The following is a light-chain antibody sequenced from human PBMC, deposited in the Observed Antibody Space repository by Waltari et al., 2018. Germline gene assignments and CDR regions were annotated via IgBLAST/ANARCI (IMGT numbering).Light chain of an antibody. CDR2: WAS. Sequence: DIVMTQSPDSLAVSLGERATINCKSSQSVLYSSNNKNYLAWYQQRPGQPPKLRIYWASTRESGVPDRVSGSGSGTDFTLTISSLQAEDVAVYYCQQYYSTPPTFGQGTKLEIK. V-gene: IGKV4-1*01. CDR1: QSVLYSSNNKNY. J-gene: IGKJ2*01. CDR3: QQYYSTPPT.